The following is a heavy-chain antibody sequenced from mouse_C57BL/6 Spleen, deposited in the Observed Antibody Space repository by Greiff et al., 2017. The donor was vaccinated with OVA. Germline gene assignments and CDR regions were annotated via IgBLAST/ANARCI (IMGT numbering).Heavy chain of an antibody. D-gene: IGHD1-1*01. Sequence: VQLQQSGAELVRPGASVTLSCKASGYTFTDYEMHWVKQTPVHGLEWIGAIDPETGGTASNQKFTGKAILTADKSSSTAYMELRSLTSEDSAVYYSTRYYYGSSYAMDYWGQGTSVTVSS. CDR3: TRYYYGSSYAMDY. V-gene: IGHV1-15*01. J-gene: IGHJ4*01. CDR2: IDPETGGT. CDR1: GYTFTDYE.